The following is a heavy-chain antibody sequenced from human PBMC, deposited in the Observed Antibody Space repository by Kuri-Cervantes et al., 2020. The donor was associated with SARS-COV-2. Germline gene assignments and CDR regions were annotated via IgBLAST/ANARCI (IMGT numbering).Heavy chain of an antibody. J-gene: IGHJ3*02. CDR3: ARDYYDSSGYYTDAFDI. D-gene: IGHD3-22*01. CDR2: ILPILGIV. CDR1: GGIISSYA. V-gene: IGHV1-69*10. Sequence: SVKVSCKAPGGIISSYATSWVRQAPGQGLEWMGGILPILGIVDYAQKFQGRLTITADKSTSTAYMELSSLRSEDTAVYYCARDYYDSSGYYTDAFDIWGQGTMVTVSS.